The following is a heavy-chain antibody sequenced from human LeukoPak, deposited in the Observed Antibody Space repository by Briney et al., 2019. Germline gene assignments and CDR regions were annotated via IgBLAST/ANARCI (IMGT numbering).Heavy chain of an antibody. D-gene: IGHD6-13*01. Sequence: ASVKVSCKTSGYTFTGYYVHWVRQAPGQGPEWMGWINPNSGGTNYAQKFQGRVTMTRDTSISTAYMDLSRLRSDDTAVYYCAPSSSNWFYFDYWGQGTLVTVSS. J-gene: IGHJ4*02. V-gene: IGHV1-2*02. CDR3: APSSSNWFYFDY. CDR2: INPNSGGT. CDR1: GYTFTGYY.